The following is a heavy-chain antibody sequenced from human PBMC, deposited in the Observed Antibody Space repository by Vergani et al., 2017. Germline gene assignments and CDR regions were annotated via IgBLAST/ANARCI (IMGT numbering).Heavy chain of an antibody. CDR3: AKDGTMVRGVIGCFDY. CDR1: GFTFSNAW. Sequence: EVQLVESGGGLVKPGGSLRLSCAASGFTFSNAWMSWVRQAPGKGLEWVGRIKSKTDGGTTDYAAPVKGRFTISRDNSKNTLYLQMNSLRAEDTAVYYCAKDGTMVRGVIGCFDYWGQGTLVTVSS. J-gene: IGHJ4*02. V-gene: IGHV3-15*01. D-gene: IGHD3-10*01. CDR2: IKSKTDGGTT.